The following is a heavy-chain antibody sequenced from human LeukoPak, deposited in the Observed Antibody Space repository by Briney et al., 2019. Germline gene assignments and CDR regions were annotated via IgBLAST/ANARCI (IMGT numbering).Heavy chain of an antibody. CDR1: GYTFTSYA. Sequence: EASVKVSCKASGYTFTSYAMHWVRQAPGQRLEWMGWINAGNGNTKYSQKFQGRVTITRDTSASTAYKELSSLRSEDTAVYYCARLCSGGSCYYYFDYWGQGTLVTVSS. CDR3: ARLCSGGSCYYYFDY. D-gene: IGHD2-15*01. J-gene: IGHJ4*02. V-gene: IGHV1-3*01. CDR2: INAGNGNT.